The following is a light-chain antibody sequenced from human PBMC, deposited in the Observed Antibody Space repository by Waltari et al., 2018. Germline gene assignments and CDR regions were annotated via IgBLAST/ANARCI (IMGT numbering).Light chain of an antibody. CDR1: PEINNY. CDR3: QQYDDLPRT. J-gene: IGKJ2*01. V-gene: IGKV1-33*01. CDR2: DAS. Sequence: DIQMTQSPSSLSASVGDRVTITCQASPEINNYLSWYQQKPGKAPKLLIYDASTLEPGVPSRFSGSGSGTDFTFTISSLQPEDIATYYCQQYDDLPRTFGQGTKLEIK.